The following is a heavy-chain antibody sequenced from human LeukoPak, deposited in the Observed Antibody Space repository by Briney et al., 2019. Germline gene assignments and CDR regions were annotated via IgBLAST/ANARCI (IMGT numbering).Heavy chain of an antibody. CDR3: ARADYSSTWSHDYYYMDV. D-gene: IGHD6-13*01. Sequence: KTSETLSLTCTVSGGSISTSSYYWGWVRQPPGKGLEWIGNIFYSGSTYYSPSLKSRVTISLDTSRNQFSLKLSSVTAADTAVYYCARADYSSTWSHDYYYMDVWGKGTTVTVSS. J-gene: IGHJ6*03. CDR2: IFYSGST. CDR1: GGSISTSSYY. V-gene: IGHV4-39*07.